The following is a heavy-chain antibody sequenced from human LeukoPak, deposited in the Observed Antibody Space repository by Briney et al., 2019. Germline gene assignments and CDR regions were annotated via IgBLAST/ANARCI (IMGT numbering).Heavy chain of an antibody. Sequence: PGGSLRLSCAASGFTFSSYWMSWVRQAPGKGLEWVVNIKQDGSEKYYVDSVKGRFTISRDNAKNSLYLQMNSLRAEDTAVYYCARPLMYYYGSETYFWFDPWGQGTLVTVSS. CDR3: ARPLMYYYGSETYFWFDP. J-gene: IGHJ5*02. D-gene: IGHD3-10*01. CDR2: IKQDGSEK. V-gene: IGHV3-7*01. CDR1: GFTFSSYW.